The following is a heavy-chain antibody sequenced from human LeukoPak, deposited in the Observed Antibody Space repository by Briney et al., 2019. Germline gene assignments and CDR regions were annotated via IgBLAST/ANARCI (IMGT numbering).Heavy chain of an antibody. CDR2: IYYSGST. Sequence: SETLSLTCAVSGGSISSYYWSWIRQPPGKGLEWIGYIYYSGSTNYNLSLKSRVTISVDTSKNQFSLKLSSVTAADTAVYYCARGGRTGESFDYWGQGTLVTVSS. J-gene: IGHJ4*02. CDR1: GGSISSYY. CDR3: ARGGRTGESFDY. D-gene: IGHD7-27*01. V-gene: IGHV4-59*01.